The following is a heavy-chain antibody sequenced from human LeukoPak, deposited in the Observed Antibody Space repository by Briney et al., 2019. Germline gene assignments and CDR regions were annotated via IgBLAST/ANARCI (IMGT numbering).Heavy chain of an antibody. CDR3: ARLNYGDYLRLRGVGTRESWL. J-gene: IGHJ4*02. V-gene: IGHV1-69*06. D-gene: IGHD4-17*01. CDR1: GYTFTSYY. CDR2: IIPIFGTA. Sequence: GASVKVSCKASGYTFTSYYMHWVRQAPGQGLEWMGGIIPIFGTANYAQKFQGRVTITADKSTSTAYMELSSLRSEDTAVYYCARLNYGDYLRLRGVGTRESWLWGQGTLVTVSS.